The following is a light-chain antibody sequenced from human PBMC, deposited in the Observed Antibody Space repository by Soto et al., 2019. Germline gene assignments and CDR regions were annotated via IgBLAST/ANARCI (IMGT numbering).Light chain of an antibody. CDR2: GAS. V-gene: IGKV3-20*01. CDR3: QQYGSSLRT. CDR1: QSVSSSY. Sequence: EIVLTQSPGTLSLSPGERATLSCRASQSVSSSYLAWYQQKPGQAPRLLIYGASIRATGIPDRFSGSGSGTDFTLTISRLEPEVFAVYYCQQYGSSLRTLGQGTKVEIK. J-gene: IGKJ1*01.